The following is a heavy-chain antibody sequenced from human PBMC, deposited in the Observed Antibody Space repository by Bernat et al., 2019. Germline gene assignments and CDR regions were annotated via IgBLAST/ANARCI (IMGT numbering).Heavy chain of an antibody. D-gene: IGHD6-13*01. CDR2: ISSSSSYI. Sequence: EVQLVESGGGLFKPGGSLRLSCAASGFTFSSYSMNWVRQAPGKGLEWVSSISSSSSYIYYADSVKGRFTISRDNAKNSLYLQMNSLRAEDTAVYYCARDKIGIAAAEGYYYYGMDVWGQGTTVTVSS. V-gene: IGHV3-21*01. CDR1: GFTFSSYS. CDR3: ARDKIGIAAAEGYYYYGMDV. J-gene: IGHJ6*02.